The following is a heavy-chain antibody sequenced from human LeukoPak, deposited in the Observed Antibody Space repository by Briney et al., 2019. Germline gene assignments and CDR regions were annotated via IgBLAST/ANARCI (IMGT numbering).Heavy chain of an antibody. CDR2: VKPDGSDK. CDR3: ARGGAQQGYFQR. D-gene: IGHD6-13*01. CDR1: GFTFSNYW. J-gene: IGHJ1*01. V-gene: IGHV3-7*01. Sequence: GGSLRLSCAASGFTFSNYWMSWVRQAPGKGLEWVANVKPDGSDKYYVDSVKGRFTISRDNAKNSLYLQMNSLRAEDTAVYYCARGGAQQGYFQRWGQGSLVTVSS.